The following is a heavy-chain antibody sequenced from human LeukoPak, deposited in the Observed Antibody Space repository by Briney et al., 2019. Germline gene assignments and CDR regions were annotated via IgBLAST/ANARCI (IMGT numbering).Heavy chain of an antibody. CDR3: ARDHISGKDDRNFDY. V-gene: IGHV1-2*02. J-gene: IGHJ4*02. CDR1: GYRFSDYY. Sequence: GASVKVSCKASGYRFSDYYMFWIRQAPGQGLEWVGWINPKTGVTSYAQKFQGRVTVTTDASTSTLYMELHSLTSDDTALYYCARDHISGKDDRNFDYWGQGTLVTVSS. CDR2: INPKTGVT. D-gene: IGHD3-10*01.